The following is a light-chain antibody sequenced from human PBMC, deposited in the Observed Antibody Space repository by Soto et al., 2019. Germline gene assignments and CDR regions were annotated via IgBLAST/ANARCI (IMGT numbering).Light chain of an antibody. V-gene: IGLV3-21*04. CDR1: NIGIKS. Sequence: SYELTQPPSVSVAPGKTARITCGGNNIGIKSVHWHQQKPGQAPVLVIFYDADRPSGIPERFSGSNSGNTATLTISRVEAGDEADYYCQVWDSISDHPVFGGGTKLTVL. J-gene: IGLJ2*01. CDR2: YDA. CDR3: QVWDSISDHPV.